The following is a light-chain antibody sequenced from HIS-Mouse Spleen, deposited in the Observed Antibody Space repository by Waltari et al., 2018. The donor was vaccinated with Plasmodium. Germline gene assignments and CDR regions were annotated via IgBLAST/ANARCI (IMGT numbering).Light chain of an antibody. Sequence: SYELTQPSSVSVSPGQTARITCSGDVLAKQYARWFQQKPGQAPVLVVYKDSERPSGIPGRVSGSSAGTTVTLTISGAQVEDEADYYCYSAADNNLVFGGGTKLTVL. CDR1: VLAKQY. J-gene: IGLJ3*02. CDR3: YSAADNNLV. CDR2: KDS. V-gene: IGLV3-27*01.